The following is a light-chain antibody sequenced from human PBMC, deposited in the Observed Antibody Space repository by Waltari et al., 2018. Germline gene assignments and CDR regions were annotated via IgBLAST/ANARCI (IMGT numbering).Light chain of an antibody. CDR3: QQYDNLRT. CDR1: QNVNSW. CDR2: RVS. J-gene: IGKJ2*01. V-gene: IGKV1-5*03. Sequence: DIQMTQSPSTLSASVGDRVSITCRASQNVNSWLAWYHQRPGEVPKLLIYRVSSLASGVPSRFSGSGSGTEFSLTITSLQPDDLGTYYCQQYDNLRTFGQGTKLEI.